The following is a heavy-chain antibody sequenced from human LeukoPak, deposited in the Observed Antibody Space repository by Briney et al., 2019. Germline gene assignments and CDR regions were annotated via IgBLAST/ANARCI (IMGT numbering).Heavy chain of an antibody. CDR3: ARPTTIFGVVID. J-gene: IGHJ4*02. CDR2: SVDYSADST. CDR1: GFTLSSYE. Sequence: GGSLRLSCTVSGFTLSSYEMSWIRQAPGKGLEWVSSVDYSADSTHYADSVKGRFTISRDNSKNTLYLQMNSLRAEDTAVYYCARPTTIFGVVIDWGQGTLVTVSS. D-gene: IGHD3-3*01. V-gene: IGHV3-66*02.